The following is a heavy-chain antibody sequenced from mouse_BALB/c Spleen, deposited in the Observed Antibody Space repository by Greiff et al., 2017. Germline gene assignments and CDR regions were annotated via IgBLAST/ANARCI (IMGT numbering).Heavy chain of an antibody. CDR3: ARQYFEDWYFDV. CDR1: GFTFSSYG. J-gene: IGHJ1*01. V-gene: IGHV5-6*01. Sequence: EVKLMESGGDLVKPGGSLKLSCAASGFTFSSYGMSWVRQTPDKRLEWVATISSGGSYTYYPDSVKGRFTISRDNAKNTLYLQMSSLKSEDTAMYYCARQYFEDWYFDVWGAGTTVTVSS. CDR2: ISSGGSYT.